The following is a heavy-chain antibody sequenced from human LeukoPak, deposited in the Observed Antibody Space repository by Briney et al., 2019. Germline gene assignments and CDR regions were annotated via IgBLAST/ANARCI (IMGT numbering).Heavy chain of an antibody. V-gene: IGHV1-69*13. J-gene: IGHJ4*02. D-gene: IGHD3-22*01. Sequence: ASVKVSCKASGGTFSSYAISWVRQAPGQGLEWMGVIIPIFGTANYAQKFQGRVTITADESTSTAYMELSSLRSEDTAVYYCASGTDDSSGYYYDYWGQGTLVTVSS. CDR1: GGTFSSYA. CDR2: IIPIFGTA. CDR3: ASGTDDSSGYYYDY.